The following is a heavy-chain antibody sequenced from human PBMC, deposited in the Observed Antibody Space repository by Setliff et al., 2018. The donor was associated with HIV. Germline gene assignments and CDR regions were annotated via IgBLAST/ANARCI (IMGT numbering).Heavy chain of an antibody. J-gene: IGHJ6*03. V-gene: IGHV2-70*12. D-gene: IGHD5-18*01. CDR1: GFSLSTSGMC. Sequence: SGPTLVNPPQPLTLTCTFSGFSLSTSGMCVSWIRQPPGKALEWLARIDWDDDKYYSTSLKTRLTISKDTSKNQVVLKMTNMDPVDTATYYCAQSPRRGYGYASFYYHYYYMDVWGKGTTVTVSS. CDR3: AQSPRRGYGYASFYYHYYYMDV. CDR2: IDWDDDK.